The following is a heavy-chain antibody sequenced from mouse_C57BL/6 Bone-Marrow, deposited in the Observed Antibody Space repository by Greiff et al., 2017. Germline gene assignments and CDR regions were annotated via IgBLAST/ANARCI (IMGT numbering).Heavy chain of an antibody. J-gene: IGHJ2*01. CDR2: ISSGGSYT. CDR1: GFTFSSYG. Sequence: EVHGVESGGDLVKPGGSLKLSCAASGFTFSSYGMSWVRQTPDKRLEWVATISSGGSYTYYPDSVKGRFTISRDNAKNTLYLQMSSLKSEDTAMYYCARPYRRLYFDYWGQGTTLTVSS. D-gene: IGHD2-12*01. V-gene: IGHV5-6*01. CDR3: ARPYRRLYFDY.